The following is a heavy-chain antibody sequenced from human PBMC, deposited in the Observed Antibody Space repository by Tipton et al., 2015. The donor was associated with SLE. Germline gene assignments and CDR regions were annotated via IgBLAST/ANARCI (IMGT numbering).Heavy chain of an antibody. J-gene: IGHJ4*02. D-gene: IGHD5-12*01. CDR1: GLTFADYA. CDR2: ISWNSGNI. CDR3: AKDRVLSGYDLFDS. Sequence: LSLTCAASGLTFADYAMHWVRRAPGKGLEWVSGISWNSGNIGYADSVRGRFTVSRDNAKNSLYLQMNSLRAEDTAFYYCAKDRVLSGYDLFDSWGQGTLVTVSS. V-gene: IGHV3-9*01.